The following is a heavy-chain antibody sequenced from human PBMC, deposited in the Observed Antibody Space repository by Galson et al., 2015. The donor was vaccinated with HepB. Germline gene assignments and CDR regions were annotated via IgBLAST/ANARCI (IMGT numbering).Heavy chain of an antibody. CDR2: ISYDGRNK. D-gene: IGHD1-1*01. J-gene: IGHJ3*02. Sequence: SLRLSCAASGFTFISYAMHWVRQPPGKGLEWVAVISYDGRNKYYADSEKIRFTISRDNSKNTLYLQMNSLIAEDTAVYYRARDGGLGTTGTSGAFDIWGQATMVTVSS. V-gene: IGHV3-30-3*01. CDR1: GFTFISYA. CDR3: ARDGGLGTTGTSGAFDI.